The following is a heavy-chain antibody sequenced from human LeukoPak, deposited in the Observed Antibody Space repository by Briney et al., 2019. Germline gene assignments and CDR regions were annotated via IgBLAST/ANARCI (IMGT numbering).Heavy chain of an antibody. Sequence: GASVKVSCKASGYTFTSYHMHWVRQAPGQGLEWMGIINPSGGTTNYAQKFQGSVTMTRDTSISTVYMELSRLRSDDTAVYYCARASGSYWWFDSWGQGTLVTVSS. CDR1: GYTFTSYH. J-gene: IGHJ5*01. D-gene: IGHD1-26*01. V-gene: IGHV1-46*01. CDR3: ARASGSYWWFDS. CDR2: INPSGGTT.